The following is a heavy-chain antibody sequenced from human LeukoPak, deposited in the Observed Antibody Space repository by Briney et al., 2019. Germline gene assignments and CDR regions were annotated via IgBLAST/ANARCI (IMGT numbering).Heavy chain of an antibody. CDR1: GFTFSSYG. J-gene: IGHJ4*02. V-gene: IGHV3-30*18. CDR2: ISYDGSNK. D-gene: IGHD6-19*01. Sequence: PGGSLRLSCAASGFTFSSYGMHWVRQAPGKGLEWVAVISYDGSNKYYADSVKGRFTISRDNSKNTLYLQMNSLRAEDTAVYYCAKVYEQWLVTGGLDYWGQGTLVTVSS. CDR3: AKVYEQWLVTGGLDY.